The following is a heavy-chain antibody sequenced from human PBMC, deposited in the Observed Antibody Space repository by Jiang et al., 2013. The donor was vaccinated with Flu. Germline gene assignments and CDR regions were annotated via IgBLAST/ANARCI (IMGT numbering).Heavy chain of an antibody. Sequence: KGLEWMGIIYPGDSDTRYQPVFQGQVTISADKSISTAYLQWSSLKASDTAMYYCASFRRGYSGYDSAFDIWGQGTMVTVSS. V-gene: IGHV5-51*01. CDR3: ASFRRGYSGYDSAFDI. J-gene: IGHJ3*02. CDR2: IYPGDSDT. D-gene: IGHD5-12*01.